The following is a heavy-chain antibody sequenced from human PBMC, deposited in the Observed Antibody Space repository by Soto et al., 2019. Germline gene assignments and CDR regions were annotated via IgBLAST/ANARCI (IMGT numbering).Heavy chain of an antibody. CDR2: FAGDFINT. V-gene: IGHV3-23*01. D-gene: IGHD2-21*01. Sequence: GGSLRLSCAASGFTVNNHAMHWVRQAPGEGLEWVSGFAGDFINTRYADSVRGRFTISRDTSKNTLSLQMDSLRVEDTAIYFCAKRLTNADEGFWGRGTRVTVSS. CDR1: GFTVNNHA. J-gene: IGHJ4*02. CDR3: AKRLTNADEGF.